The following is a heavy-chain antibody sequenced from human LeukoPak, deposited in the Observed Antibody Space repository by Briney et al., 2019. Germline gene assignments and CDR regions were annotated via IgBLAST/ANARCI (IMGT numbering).Heavy chain of an antibody. CDR1: GFTFSSYG. D-gene: IGHD3-9*01. J-gene: IGHJ4*02. V-gene: IGHV3-33*01. Sequence: GRSLRLPCAASGFTFSSYGMHWVRQAPGKGLEWVAVIWYDGSNKYYADSVKGRFTISRDNSKNTLYLQMNSLRAEDTAVYYCARGHYRGVRYFDWLSSIPYFDYWGRGTLVTVSS. CDR3: ARGHYRGVRYFDWLSSIPYFDY. CDR2: IWYDGSNK.